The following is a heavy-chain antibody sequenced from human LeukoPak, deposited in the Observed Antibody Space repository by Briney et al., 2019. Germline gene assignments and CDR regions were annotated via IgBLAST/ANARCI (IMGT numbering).Heavy chain of an antibody. Sequence: GGSLRLSCAASGFTFRTYWMSWVRQAPGKGLEWVANINQDGSEKFYVDSVKGRFTISRDNARNSLYLQMNSLRAEDTAVYYCAKSLWFGDYYFDYWGQGTLVTVSS. D-gene: IGHD3-10*01. CDR2: INQDGSEK. J-gene: IGHJ4*02. CDR1: GFTFRTYW. CDR3: AKSLWFGDYYFDY. V-gene: IGHV3-7*03.